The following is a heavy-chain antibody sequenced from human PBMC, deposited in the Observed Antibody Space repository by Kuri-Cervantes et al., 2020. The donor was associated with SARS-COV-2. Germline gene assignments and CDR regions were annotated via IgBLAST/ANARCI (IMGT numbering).Heavy chain of an antibody. CDR2: ISGSGGST. D-gene: IGHD3-3*01. V-gene: IGHV3-23*01. Sequence: GESLKISCAASGFTFSSYPMTWVRQAPGKGLEWVSAISGSGGSTYYADSVKGRFTISRDNSKNTLYLQMNSLRAEDTAVYYCAGQMMSSITIFGVVITRNWFDPWGQGTLVTVSS. CDR3: AGQMMSSITIFGVVITRNWFDP. J-gene: IGHJ5*02. CDR1: GFTFSSYP.